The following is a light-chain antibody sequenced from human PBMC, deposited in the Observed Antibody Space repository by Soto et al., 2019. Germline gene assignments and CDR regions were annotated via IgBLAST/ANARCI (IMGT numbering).Light chain of an antibody. CDR2: DVS. CDR3: SSYAGSNNHVV. CDR1: SSDVGGYNY. J-gene: IGLJ2*01. V-gene: IGLV2-8*01. Sequence: QSALTQPPSASGSPGQSVTISCTGTSSDVGGYNYVSWYQQHPGKAPKLMIYDVSKRPSGVPDRFSGSKSGTTASLTVSGLQADDEADYYCSSYAGSNNHVVFGGGTKLTVL.